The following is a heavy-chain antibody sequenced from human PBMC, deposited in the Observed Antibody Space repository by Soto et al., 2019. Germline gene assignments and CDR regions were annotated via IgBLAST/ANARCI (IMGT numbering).Heavy chain of an antibody. CDR3: AREDDSSGYSLREYYFDY. CDR2: IYHSGST. J-gene: IGHJ4*02. V-gene: IGHV4-38-2*02. D-gene: IGHD3-22*01. CDR1: GYSISSGYY. Sequence: SETLSLTCAVSGYSISSGYYWGWIRQPPGKGLEWIGSIYHSGSTYYNPSLKSRVTISVDTSKNQFSLKLSSVTAADTAVYYCAREDDSSGYSLREYYFDYWGQGTLVTVSS.